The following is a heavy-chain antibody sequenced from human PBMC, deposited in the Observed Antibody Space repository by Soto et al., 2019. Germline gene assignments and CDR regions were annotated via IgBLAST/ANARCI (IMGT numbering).Heavy chain of an antibody. CDR3: AKASDWIQLWSPHFDY. Sequence: PGGSLRLSCAASGFTFSSYGMHWVRQAPGKGLEWVAVISYDGSNKYYADSVKGRFTISRDNSKNTLYLQMNSLRAEDTAVYYCAKASDWIQLWSPHFDYWGQGTLVTVSS. J-gene: IGHJ4*02. V-gene: IGHV3-30*18. CDR2: ISYDGSNK. CDR1: GFTFSSYG. D-gene: IGHD5-18*01.